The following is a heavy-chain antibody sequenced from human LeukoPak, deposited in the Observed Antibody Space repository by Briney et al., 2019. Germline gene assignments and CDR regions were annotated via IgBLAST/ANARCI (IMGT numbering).Heavy chain of an antibody. CDR1: GFIFSSYN. J-gene: IGHJ4*02. CDR3: AKEVSFGYSSSWYLDY. D-gene: IGHD6-13*01. Sequence: PGGSLRLSCAASGFIFSSYNMNWVRQAPGKGLEWVSYISSSGSTIYYADSVKGRFTITRDNAKNSLYLQMNSLRAEDTAVYYCAKEVSFGYSSSWYLDYWGQGTLVTVSS. CDR2: ISSSGSTI. V-gene: IGHV3-48*04.